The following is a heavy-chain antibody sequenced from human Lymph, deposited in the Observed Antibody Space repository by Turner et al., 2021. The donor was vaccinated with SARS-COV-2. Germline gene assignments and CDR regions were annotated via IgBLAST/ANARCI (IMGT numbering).Heavy chain of an antibody. CDR2: IWYDGSNK. Sequence: QVQLVESGGGVVQPGRSLRLSCAASGFTFSSYGMHWVRQDPGKGLEWVAVIWYDGSNKYYADSVKGRFTISRDNSKNTLYLQMNSLRAEDTAVYYCARDLRFGELPAADHWGQGTLVTVSS. V-gene: IGHV3-33*01. CDR1: GFTFSSYG. J-gene: IGHJ4*02. D-gene: IGHD3-10*01. CDR3: ARDLRFGELPAADH.